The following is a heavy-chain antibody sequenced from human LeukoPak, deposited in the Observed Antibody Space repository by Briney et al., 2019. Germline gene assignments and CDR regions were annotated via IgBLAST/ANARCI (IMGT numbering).Heavy chain of an antibody. V-gene: IGHV4-31*03. D-gene: IGHD4-17*01. J-gene: IGHJ2*01. CDR1: GGSISSGGYY. CDR3: ARDGYGDPWYFDL. CDR2: IYYSGST. Sequence: SETLSLTCTVSGGSISSGGYYWSWIRQNPGKGLEWIGYIYYSGSTYYNPSLKSRVTISVDTSKNQFSLKLSSVTAADTAVYYCARDGYGDPWYFDLWGRGTLVTVSS.